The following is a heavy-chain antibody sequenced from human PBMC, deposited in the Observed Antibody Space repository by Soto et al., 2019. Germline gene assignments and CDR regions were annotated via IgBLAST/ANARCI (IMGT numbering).Heavy chain of an antibody. V-gene: IGHV3-7*03. J-gene: IGHJ4*02. CDR2: IKDDGSER. CDR1: GFSFGSYW. D-gene: IGHD3-3*01. CDR3: ARDVGPVTIFGEALSGYLDF. Sequence: PGESLKISCAVSGFSFGSYWMSWVRQAPGKGLEWLASIKDDGSERYYLDSVKGRFTISRDNAKDSLSLQMNSLRGEDTAFYYCARDVGPVTIFGEALSGYLDFWGQGTLVTVSS.